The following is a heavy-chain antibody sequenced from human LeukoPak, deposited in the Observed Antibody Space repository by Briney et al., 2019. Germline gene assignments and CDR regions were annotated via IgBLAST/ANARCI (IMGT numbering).Heavy chain of an antibody. Sequence: ASVKVSCKASGYTFTGYYMHWVRQAPGQGLEWMGWISAYNGNTNYAQKLQGRVTMTTDTSTSTAYMELRSLRSDDTAVYYCARDLAVAGKTPPDSWGQGTLVTVSS. CDR3: ARDLAVAGKTPPDS. D-gene: IGHD6-19*01. CDR1: GYTFTGYY. CDR2: ISAYNGNT. J-gene: IGHJ4*02. V-gene: IGHV1-18*04.